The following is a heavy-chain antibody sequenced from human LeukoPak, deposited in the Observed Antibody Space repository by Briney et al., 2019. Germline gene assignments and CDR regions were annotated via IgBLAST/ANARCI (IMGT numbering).Heavy chain of an antibody. D-gene: IGHD2-2*01. CDR1: GGSFSGYY. V-gene: IGHV4-34*01. CDR3: ARAVGYCSSTSCYHWFDP. J-gene: IGHJ5*02. Sequence: SETLSLTCAVYGGSFSGYYWSWIRQPPGKGLEWIGEINHSGSTNYNPSLKSRVTISVDTSKNQFSLKLSSVTAADTAVYYCARAVGYCSSTSCYHWFDPWGQGTLVTVSS. CDR2: INHSGST.